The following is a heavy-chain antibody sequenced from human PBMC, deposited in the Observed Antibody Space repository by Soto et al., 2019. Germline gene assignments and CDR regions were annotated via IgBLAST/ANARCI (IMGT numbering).Heavy chain of an antibody. CDR3: ARGAPGRDGYNLDFQH. CDR1: GFTFSTYA. V-gene: IGHV3-21*04. CDR2: ISSSSSFR. Sequence: GGSLRLSCAASGFTFSTYAMNWVRQAPGKGLEWVSSISSSSSFRYYADSVKGRFTISRDNAKNSLYLQMNSLRAQDTAVYYCARGAPGRDGYNLDFQHWGQGTLVTVSS. D-gene: IGHD5-12*01. J-gene: IGHJ1*01.